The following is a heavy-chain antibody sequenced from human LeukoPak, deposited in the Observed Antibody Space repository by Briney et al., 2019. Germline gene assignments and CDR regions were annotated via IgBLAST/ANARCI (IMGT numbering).Heavy chain of an antibody. CDR1: GYTFTSYG. D-gene: IGHD2-2*01. CDR2: ISAYNGNT. Sequence: ASVKVSCKASGYTFTSYGISWVRQAPGQGLEWMGWISAYNGNTNYAQKLQGRVTMTTDTSTSTTYMELRSLRSDDTAVYYCASCSSGTFPCDYWGQGTLVTVSS. J-gene: IGHJ4*02. CDR3: ASCSSGTFPCDY. V-gene: IGHV1-18*01.